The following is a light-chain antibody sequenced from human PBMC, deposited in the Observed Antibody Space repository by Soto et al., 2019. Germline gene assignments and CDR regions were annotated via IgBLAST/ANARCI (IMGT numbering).Light chain of an antibody. CDR2: DVS. CDR1: SSDVGGYNY. J-gene: IGLJ2*01. Sequence: QSALSQPRSVSGSPGQSVAISCAGTSSDVGGYNYVSWYQQHPGKAPKLMIYDVSQRPSGVPDRFSGSKSGNTASLTISGLQAEDEADYYCCSYAGNGVVFGGGTKLTVL. CDR3: CSYAGNGVV. V-gene: IGLV2-11*01.